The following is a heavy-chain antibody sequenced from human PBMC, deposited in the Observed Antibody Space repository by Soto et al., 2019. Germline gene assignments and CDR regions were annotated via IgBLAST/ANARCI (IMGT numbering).Heavy chain of an antibody. Sequence: GGSLRLSCAASGFTFSSYGMHWVRQAPGKGLEWVAVISYDGSNKYYADSVKGRFTISRDNSKNTLYLQMNSLRAEDTAVYYCAKVRRPGGYYYYYYGMDVWGQGTTVTVSS. CDR1: GFTFSSYG. V-gene: IGHV3-30*18. D-gene: IGHD3-16*01. J-gene: IGHJ6*02. CDR3: AKVRRPGGYYYYYYGMDV. CDR2: ISYDGSNK.